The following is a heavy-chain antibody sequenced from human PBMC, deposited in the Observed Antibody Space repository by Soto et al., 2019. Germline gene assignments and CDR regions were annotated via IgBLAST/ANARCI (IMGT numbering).Heavy chain of an antibody. CDR3: VRVVPGAEAWFGP. J-gene: IGHJ5*02. Sequence: ASVKVSCKTSGYTFSNYGITCVRQAPGQPLGWLGWISLYSDGTNYAQKFQGRVSMTTDTSTTTAYMELRSLRSDDTAVYYCVRVVPGAEAWFGPWGQGTLVTVSS. CDR2: ISLYSDGT. D-gene: IGHD2-2*01. V-gene: IGHV1-18*01. CDR1: GYTFSNYG.